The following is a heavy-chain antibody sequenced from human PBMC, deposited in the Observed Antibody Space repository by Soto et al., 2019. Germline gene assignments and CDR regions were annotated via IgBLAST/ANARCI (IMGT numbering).Heavy chain of an antibody. V-gene: IGHV5-51*01. CDR3: ARQDGDGLFYFDY. D-gene: IGHD4-17*01. CDR2: IYPVDSDT. J-gene: IGHJ4*02. Sequence: GESLKISCKASGYSFSIYWIAWVRQMPGEGLEWMGVIYPVDSDTRYSPSFQGQVSISVDKSIKTAYLQWSSLQASDTAIYYCARQDGDGLFYFDYWGQGTPVTVSS. CDR1: GYSFSIYW.